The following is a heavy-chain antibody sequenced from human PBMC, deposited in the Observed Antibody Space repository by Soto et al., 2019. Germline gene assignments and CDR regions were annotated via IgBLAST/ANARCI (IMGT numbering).Heavy chain of an antibody. J-gene: IGHJ4*02. CDR2: IYYSGRT. Sequence: ETLSLTCIVSGESISSSSYYWGWIRQPPGKGLEWIGSIYYSGRTYYNPSFKSRVTISIDTSKNQFSLKLSSVTATDTAVYYCARQRTTVVIQAYFDHWGQGALVTVSS. CDR1: GESISSSSYY. V-gene: IGHV4-39*01. D-gene: IGHD2-21*01. CDR3: ARQRTTVVIQAYFDH.